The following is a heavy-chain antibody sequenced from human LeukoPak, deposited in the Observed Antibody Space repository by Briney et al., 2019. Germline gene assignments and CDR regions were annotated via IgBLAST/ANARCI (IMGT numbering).Heavy chain of an antibody. Sequence: GASVKVSCKASRYTFIGYYMHWVRQAPGQGLEWMGWINPNSGGTNYAQKFQGRVTMTRDTSISTAYMELSRLRSDDTAVYYCAREDPVVPAAIDAFDIWGQGTMVTVSS. V-gene: IGHV1-2*02. J-gene: IGHJ3*02. D-gene: IGHD2-2*01. CDR3: AREDPVVPAAIDAFDI. CDR1: RYTFIGYY. CDR2: INPNSGGT.